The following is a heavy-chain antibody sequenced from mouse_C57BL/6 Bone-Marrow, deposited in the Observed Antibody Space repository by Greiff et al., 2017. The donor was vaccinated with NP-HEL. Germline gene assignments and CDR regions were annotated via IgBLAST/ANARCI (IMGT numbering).Heavy chain of an antibody. Sequence: ESGPGLVKPSQSLSLTCSVTGYSITSGYYWNWIRQFPGNKLEWMGYISYDGSNNYNPSLKNRISITRDTSKNQFFLKLNSVTTEDTATYDCARAGCRGYFDYWGQGTTLTVSS. J-gene: IGHJ2*01. D-gene: IGHD3-1*01. CDR1: GYSITSGYY. CDR2: ISYDGSN. V-gene: IGHV3-6*01. CDR3: ARAGCRGYFDY.